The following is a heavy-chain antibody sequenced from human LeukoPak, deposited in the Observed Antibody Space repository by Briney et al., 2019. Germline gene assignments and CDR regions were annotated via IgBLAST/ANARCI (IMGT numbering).Heavy chain of an antibody. CDR3: AREGDPGSGYNYGNWLDP. CDR2: MYYSGCT. V-gene: IGHV4-59*01. CDR1: GGSMSSDY. D-gene: IGHD5-12*01. J-gene: IGHJ5*02. Sequence: SETLSLTCTVSGGSMSSDYWNWIRQPPGKGLEWIGYMYYSGCTNYNPSVKSRVTISVDTSKNQFSLKLSSVTAADTAVYYCAREGDPGSGYNYGNWLDPWGQGTLVTVSS.